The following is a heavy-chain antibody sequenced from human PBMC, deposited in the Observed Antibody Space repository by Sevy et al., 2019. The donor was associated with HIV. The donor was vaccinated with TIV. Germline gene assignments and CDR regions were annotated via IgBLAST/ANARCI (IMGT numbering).Heavy chain of an antibody. CDR2: IKQDMSEK. CDR1: GFTFSNYW. V-gene: IGHV3-7*01. CDR3: VRAQQVTMLVVIGGLYFDF. J-gene: IGHJ4*02. Sequence: GGSLRLSCAASGFTFSNYWMSWVRQAPGKGLEWVANIKQDMSEKYYADSVKGRFTISRDNARNSLYLQMESLRAEDTAVYYCVRAQQVTMLVVIGGLYFDFWGQGTLVTVSS. D-gene: IGHD3-22*01.